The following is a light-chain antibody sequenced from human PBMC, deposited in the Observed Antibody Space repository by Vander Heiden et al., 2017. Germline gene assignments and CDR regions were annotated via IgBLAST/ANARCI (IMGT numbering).Light chain of an antibody. CDR1: RSNSGAGYE. V-gene: IGLV1-40*01. CDR2: GST. J-gene: IGLJ2*01. CDR3: QSYDSSLSGSV. Sequence: QSVLTQPPPVSGAPGPRVSITCTGSRSNSGAGYEVHWYQHLQGTAPKLLIFGSTNRPSGIPDRFAGSKSGTSASLAIAGLQAEDEADYYCQSYDSSLSGSVFGGGTKLTVL.